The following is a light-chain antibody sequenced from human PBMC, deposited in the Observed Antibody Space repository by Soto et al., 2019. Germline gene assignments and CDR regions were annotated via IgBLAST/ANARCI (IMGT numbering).Light chain of an antibody. Sequence: QSVLTQPPSVSGAPGQRVTISCTGSSSNIGAGYDVHWYQQLPGTAPKLLIYGNSNRPSGVPDRFSGSKSGTSASLAITGLQAEDESDYYCQSYDRSLSGFWVFGGGTKLTV. V-gene: IGLV1-40*01. CDR1: SSNIGAGYD. CDR3: QSYDRSLSGFWV. J-gene: IGLJ3*02. CDR2: GNS.